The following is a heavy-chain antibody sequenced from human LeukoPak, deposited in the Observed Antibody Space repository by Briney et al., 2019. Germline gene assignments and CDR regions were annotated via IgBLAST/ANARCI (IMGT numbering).Heavy chain of an antibody. CDR2: IDPSDSYT. V-gene: IGHV5-10-1*01. Sequence: LGESLKISCKGSGYSFTSYWISWVRQMPGEGLEWMGRIDPSDSYTNYSPSFQGHVTISADKSISTAYLQWSSLKTSDTAMYYCARLRIAAAGDAFDIWGQGTMVTVSS. J-gene: IGHJ3*02. CDR1: GYSFTSYW. CDR3: ARLRIAAAGDAFDI. D-gene: IGHD6-13*01.